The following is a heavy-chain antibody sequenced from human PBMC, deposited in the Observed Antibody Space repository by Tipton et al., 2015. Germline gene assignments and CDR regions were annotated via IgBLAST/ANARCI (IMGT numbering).Heavy chain of an antibody. CDR2: ISHSGNT. J-gene: IGHJ4*02. Sequence: TLSLTCTVFGGSMSRSSYYWGWIRQPPGKGLEWIGSISHSGNTYYNPSLKSRVTISVDTSKTQFSLKVSSVTAADTAMYYCVRARGRHGGLFDSWGQGTLVIVSS. CDR3: VRARGRHGGLFDS. CDR1: GGSMSRSSYY. V-gene: IGHV4-39*07. D-gene: IGHD4-23*01.